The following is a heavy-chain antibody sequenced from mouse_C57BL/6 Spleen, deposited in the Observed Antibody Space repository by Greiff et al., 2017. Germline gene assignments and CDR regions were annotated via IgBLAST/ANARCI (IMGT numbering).Heavy chain of an antibody. Sequence: QQSCKASGYTFTSYWMHWVKQRPGRGLEWIGRIDPNRGGTKYNEKFKSKATLTVDKPPSTAYMQLSSLPSGESAVYYCARSCYDGYFNWYFDDWGTGTTVTVSS. CDR3: ARSCYDGYFNWYFDD. J-gene: IGHJ1*03. V-gene: IGHV1-72*01. D-gene: IGHD2-3*01. CDR2: IDPNRGGT. CDR1: GYTFTSYW.